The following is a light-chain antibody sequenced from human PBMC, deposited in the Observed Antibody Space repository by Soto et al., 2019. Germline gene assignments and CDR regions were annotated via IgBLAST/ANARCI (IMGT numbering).Light chain of an antibody. CDR3: QQYAGPSRT. Sequence: EIVLTQSPGTLSLSPGEGATLSCRAIQSVSSSYLAWYQQKPGQAPTLLIYGASNRAAGIPDRFSGSGSGTDFTLTISRLEAEDFAVYYCQQYAGPSRTFGQGTKVDIK. CDR2: GAS. V-gene: IGKV3-20*01. CDR1: QSVSSSY. J-gene: IGKJ1*01.